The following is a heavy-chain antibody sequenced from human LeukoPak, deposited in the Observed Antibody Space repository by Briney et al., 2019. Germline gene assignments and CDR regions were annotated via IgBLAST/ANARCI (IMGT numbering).Heavy chain of an antibody. CDR2: IYYSGST. CDR3: ARGGTTVTPGLLWFDP. Sequence: KPSETLSLTCSVSGGSISSHYWSWIRQPPGKGLEWIGHIYYSGSTKYNPSLKSRVTISVDTSKNQFSLKLSSVTAADTAVYYCARGGTTVTPGLLWFDPWGQGTLVTVSS. J-gene: IGHJ5*02. CDR1: GGSISSHY. V-gene: IGHV4-59*11. D-gene: IGHD4-17*01.